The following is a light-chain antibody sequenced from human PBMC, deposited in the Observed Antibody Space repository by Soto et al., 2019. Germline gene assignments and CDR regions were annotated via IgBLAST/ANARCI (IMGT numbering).Light chain of an antibody. CDR3: QQYSTYSRA. Sequence: DIQMTQSPSTLSASVGDRVTITCRASQSISTWLAWYQQKAGKAPKLLIYKASSSQSGVPSRFSGSGSGTEFTLTINSLQPDDFATYSCQQYSTYSRAFGQGTKVEI. V-gene: IGKV1-5*03. J-gene: IGKJ1*01. CDR1: QSISTW. CDR2: KAS.